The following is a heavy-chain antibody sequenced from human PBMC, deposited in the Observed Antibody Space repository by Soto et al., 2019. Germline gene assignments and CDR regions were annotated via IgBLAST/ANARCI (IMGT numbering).Heavy chain of an antibody. J-gene: IGHJ4*02. D-gene: IGHD6-6*01. CDR1: GGSISSGGYY. Sequence: PSETLSLTCTVSGGSISSGGYYWSWIRQHPGKGLEWIGYIYYSGSTYYNPSLKSRVTISVDTSKNQFSLKLSSVTAADTAVYYCARAGSSSSLGIDYWGQGTLVTVSS. V-gene: IGHV4-31*03. CDR2: IYYSGST. CDR3: ARAGSSSSLGIDY.